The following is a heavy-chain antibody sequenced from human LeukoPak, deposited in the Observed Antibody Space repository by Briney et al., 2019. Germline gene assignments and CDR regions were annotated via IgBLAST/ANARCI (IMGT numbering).Heavy chain of an antibody. CDR3: ASWGEGALDN. CDR1: GFSFSSNG. Sequence: GGTLRLSCEASGFSFSSNGMAWVRRAPGKGLEWVSAISGSGGSTYYADSVKDRFTISRDNAKKSLYLQMNSLRVEDTGVYYFASWGEGALDNWGQGTLVTVSS. J-gene: IGHJ4*02. V-gene: IGHV3-23*01. D-gene: IGHD1-26*01. CDR2: ISGSGGST.